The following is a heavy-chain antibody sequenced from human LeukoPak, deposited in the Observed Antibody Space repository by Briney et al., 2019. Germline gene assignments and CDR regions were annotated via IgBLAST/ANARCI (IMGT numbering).Heavy chain of an antibody. CDR3: AREYHYYDNSGYYSDAFDI. CDR2: INHSGST. Sequence: PSETLSLTCAVYGGSFSGYYWSWIRQPPGKGLEWIGEINHSGSTNYNPSLKSRVTISVDTSKNQFSLKLSSVTAADTAVYYCAREYHYYDNSGYYSDAFDIWGQGTMVTVSS. CDR1: GGSFSGYY. J-gene: IGHJ3*02. V-gene: IGHV4-34*01. D-gene: IGHD3-22*01.